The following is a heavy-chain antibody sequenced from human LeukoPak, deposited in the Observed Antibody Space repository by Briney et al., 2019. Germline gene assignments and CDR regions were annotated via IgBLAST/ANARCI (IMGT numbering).Heavy chain of an antibody. J-gene: IGHJ4*02. V-gene: IGHV3-7*03. Sequence: GGSLRLSCAASGFTFRHSWLSWIRQTPGKGLEWVANMHPDSSVKFYVDSMEGRFTISRDNTKNSLYLQIDNARADDTGLYYCTRLPRETAGDYWGQGVPVIVSS. CDR1: GFTFRHSW. D-gene: IGHD1-14*01. CDR2: MHPDSSVK. CDR3: TRLPRETAGDY.